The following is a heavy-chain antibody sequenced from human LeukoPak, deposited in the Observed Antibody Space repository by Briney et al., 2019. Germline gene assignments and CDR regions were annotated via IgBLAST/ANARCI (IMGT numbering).Heavy chain of an antibody. D-gene: IGHD3-16*01. V-gene: IGHV4-59*01. Sequence: SETLSLTCTVSGGSISSYYWIWIRQPPGKGLEWVGYIYYSGSTNYNPSLKSRVTISVDTSKNQFSLKLSSVTAADTAVYYCARGLDAFDIWGQGTMVTVSS. CDR1: GGSISSYY. CDR2: IYYSGST. J-gene: IGHJ3*02. CDR3: ARGLDAFDI.